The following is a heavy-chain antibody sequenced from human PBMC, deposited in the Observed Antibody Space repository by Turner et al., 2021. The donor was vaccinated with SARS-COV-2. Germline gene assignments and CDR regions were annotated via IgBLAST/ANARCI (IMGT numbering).Heavy chain of an antibody. V-gene: IGHV4-39*01. J-gene: IGHJ6*02. CDR3: ARLMDTAMDYYGTDV. D-gene: IGHD5-18*01. Sequence: QLQLQDSGPGLVKPSETLSLPWTVSGDSNSSSRYYWGWIRQPPGKGLEWIGNIYYSGSAYYNPSLKSRVSISVDPSKSQFSQKLTSVTAADTAVYYCARLMDTAMDYYGTDVWGQGTTVTVSS. CDR2: IYYSGSA. CDR1: GDSNSSSRYY.